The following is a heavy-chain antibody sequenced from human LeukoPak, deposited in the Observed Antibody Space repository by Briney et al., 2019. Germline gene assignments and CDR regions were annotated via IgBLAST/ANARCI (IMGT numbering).Heavy chain of an antibody. V-gene: IGHV1-18*01. J-gene: IGHJ1*01. CDR1: GYTFTSYG. D-gene: IGHD3-3*01. Sequence: ASVKISCKASGYTFTSYGISWVRQAPGQGPEWMGWINAYNGNTNYAQKFQGRVTMTTDTSTSTAYMELSSLGYDDPAMYYCASGEGVLRFWEWVPDAEDFQHWGQGTLVTVSS. CDR3: ASGEGVLRFWEWVPDAEDFQH. CDR2: INAYNGNT.